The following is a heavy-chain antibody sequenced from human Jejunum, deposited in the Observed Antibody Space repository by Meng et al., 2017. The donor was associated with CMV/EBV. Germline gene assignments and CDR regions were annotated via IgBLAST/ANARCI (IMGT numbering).Heavy chain of an antibody. Sequence: GFIVSSNYMNWVRQVPGKGLEWVSYISSMSATMYYTDSVRGRFTISRDDAKNSLYLHMNNLRAEDTAIYYCARDVTILGRVQTFDSWGQGTLVTVSS. D-gene: IGHD3-3*01. CDR3: ARDVTILGRVQTFDS. CDR1: GFIVSSNY. CDR2: ISSMSATM. J-gene: IGHJ4*02. V-gene: IGHV3-48*04.